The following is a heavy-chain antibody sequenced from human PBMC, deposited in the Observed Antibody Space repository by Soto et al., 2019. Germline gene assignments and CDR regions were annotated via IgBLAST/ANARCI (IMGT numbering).Heavy chain of an antibody. CDR1: GFTFSSYG. CDR2: ISYDGSNK. Sequence: SLRLSCAASGFTFSSYGMHWVRQAPGKGLEWVAVISYDGSNKYYADSVKGRFTISRDNSKNTLYLQMNSLRAEDTAVYYCAKEIAARRLNVPFDYWGQGTLVTVSS. J-gene: IGHJ4*02. V-gene: IGHV3-30*18. CDR3: AKEIAARRLNVPFDY. D-gene: IGHD6-6*01.